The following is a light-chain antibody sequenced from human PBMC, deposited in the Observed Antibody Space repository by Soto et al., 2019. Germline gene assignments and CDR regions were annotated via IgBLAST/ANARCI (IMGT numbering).Light chain of an antibody. CDR3: QSYDSSLSGGV. V-gene: IGLV1-40*01. CDR1: SSNIGAGYD. J-gene: IGLJ3*02. Sequence: QSVLTQPPSVSGAPGQRVTISCTGSSSNIGAGYDEHWYQQLPGTAPKLLIYGNSNRPSGVPDRFSGSKSGTSASLAITGLQAEDEADHYCQSYDSSLSGGVFGGGTKLTVL. CDR2: GNS.